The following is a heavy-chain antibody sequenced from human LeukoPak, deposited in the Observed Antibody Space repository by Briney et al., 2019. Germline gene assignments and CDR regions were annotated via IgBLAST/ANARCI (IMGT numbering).Heavy chain of an antibody. V-gene: IGHV3-48*03. J-gene: IGHJ4*02. Sequence: PGGSLRLSCAASGFTFSSYEMNWVRQAPGKGLEWVSYINGGGSTMNYADSVKGRFTISRDNAKNSLYLQMNSLRAEDTAVYYCARDAHYYDSSGYFRAPFDYWGQGTLVTVSS. CDR2: INGGGSTM. D-gene: IGHD3-22*01. CDR3: ARDAHYYDSSGYFRAPFDY. CDR1: GFTFSSYE.